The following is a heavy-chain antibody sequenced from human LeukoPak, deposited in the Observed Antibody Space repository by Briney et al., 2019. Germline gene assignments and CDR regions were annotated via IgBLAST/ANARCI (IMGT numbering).Heavy chain of an antibody. J-gene: IGHJ4*02. V-gene: IGHV1-8*02. CDR2: INPNSGNT. Sequence: ASVKVSCKASGYTFTGYYMHWVRQAPGQGLEWMGWINPNSGNTGYAQKFQGRVTMTRNTSISTAYMELSSLRSEDTAVYYCARARYCSGGSCFDYWGQGTLVTVSS. CDR3: ARARYCSGGSCFDY. CDR1: GYTFTGYY. D-gene: IGHD2-15*01.